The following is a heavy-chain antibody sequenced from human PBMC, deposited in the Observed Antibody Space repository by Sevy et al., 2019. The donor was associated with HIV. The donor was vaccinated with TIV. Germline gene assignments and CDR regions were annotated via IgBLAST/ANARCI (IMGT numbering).Heavy chain of an antibody. CDR2: INPKNGGT. J-gene: IGHJ4*02. CDR1: GYTFTGHY. D-gene: IGHD1-26*01. Sequence: SSVKVSCKSSGYTFTGHYMHWVRQAPGQGLEWMGWINPKNGGTTYAQRFQGRVTMTRDTSSGTAYMELSSLTSDDTAVYYCARDYPTGSYPNSWGQGTLVTVS. V-gene: IGHV1-2*02. CDR3: ARDYPTGSYPNS.